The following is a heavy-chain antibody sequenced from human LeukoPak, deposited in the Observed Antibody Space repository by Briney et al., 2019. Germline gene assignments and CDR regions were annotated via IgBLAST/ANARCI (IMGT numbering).Heavy chain of an antibody. CDR2: IYPGDSDT. D-gene: IGHD3-3*01. CDR1: GYSFTSYW. Sequence: GESLKISCKGSGYSFTSYWIGWVRQMPGKGLEWMGIIYPGDSDTRYSPSFQGQVTTSADKSISTAYLQWSSLKASDTAMYYCARSHYDFWSGPKGNNWFDPWGQGTLVTASS. J-gene: IGHJ5*02. V-gene: IGHV5-51*01. CDR3: ARSHYDFWSGPKGNNWFDP.